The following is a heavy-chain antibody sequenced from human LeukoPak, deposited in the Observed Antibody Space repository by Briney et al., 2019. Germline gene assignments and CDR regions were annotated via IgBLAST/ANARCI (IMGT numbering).Heavy chain of an antibody. CDR2: IGSSGNTI. Sequence: GGSLRLSCAASGFTFSDFGMHWVRQAPGKGLEWVSYIGSSGNTIYYADSVKGRFTISRDNAKNSLYLQMSSLRAEDTAVYYCARRSSRSFDYWGQGTLVTVSS. J-gene: IGHJ4*02. V-gene: IGHV3-48*04. CDR1: GFTFSDFG. CDR3: ARRSSRSFDY. D-gene: IGHD2/OR15-2a*01.